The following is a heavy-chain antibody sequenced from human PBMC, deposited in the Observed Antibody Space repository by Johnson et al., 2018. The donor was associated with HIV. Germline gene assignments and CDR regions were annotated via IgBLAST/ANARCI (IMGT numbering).Heavy chain of an antibody. CDR3: AKDRGRTPPMVAFDI. CDR2: ISGTGGST. Sequence: MLLVESGGGLVQPGGSMRLSCAASGFTFSSYAMSWVRQAPGKGLEWVSAISGTGGSTYYADSVKGQFHIPRDNSKITLYLQMKSLRAEDTAVYYGAKDRGRTPPMVAFDIWGQGTMVTVSS. CDR1: GFTFSSYA. D-gene: IGHD3-10*01. J-gene: IGHJ3*02. V-gene: IGHV3-23*04.